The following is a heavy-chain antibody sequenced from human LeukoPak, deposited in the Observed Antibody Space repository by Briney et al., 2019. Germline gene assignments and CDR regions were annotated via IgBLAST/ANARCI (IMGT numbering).Heavy chain of an antibody. D-gene: IGHD3-16*02. CDR2: LNWNGGST. CDR3: ARDWFTRLRELSPDRAFAY. J-gene: IGHJ4*02. Sequence: SGGSLRLSCAASGFTFSSYEMNWVRHAPGKGLAWVSGLNWNGGSTGYADSVKGRFTISRDNAKNSLYLQMNSLRAEDTALYYCARDWFTRLRELSPDRAFAYWGQGTLVTVSS. CDR1: GFTFSSYE. V-gene: IGHV3-20*04.